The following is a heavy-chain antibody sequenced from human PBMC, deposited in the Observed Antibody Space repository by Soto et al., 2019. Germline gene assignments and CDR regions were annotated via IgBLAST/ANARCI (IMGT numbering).Heavy chain of an antibody. CDR3: ASAPYDYVWGSDRPTNLFAY. D-gene: IGHD3-16*02. Sequence: TRSVNRAGTGGATAGRNCLPWFRQPQAKGLDWIGELYQSGSTNYNQSLQSRVTISVDKSKNQFSPKLSSVTAADTAVYYCASAPYDYVWGSDRPTNLFAYPAQRTLVTVS. CDR1: GGATAGRNC. CDR2: LYQSGST. J-gene: IGHJ4*02. V-gene: IGHV4-4*02.